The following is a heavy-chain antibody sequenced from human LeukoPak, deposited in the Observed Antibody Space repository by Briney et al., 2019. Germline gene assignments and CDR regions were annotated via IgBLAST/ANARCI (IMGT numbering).Heavy chain of an antibody. D-gene: IGHD6-19*01. CDR2: IYNSGST. V-gene: IGHV4-59*01. CDR3: ARLHVGYSSGWYDSYYGMDV. J-gene: IGHJ6*02. Sequence: SETLSLTCTVSGGSIYSYYWSWIRQPPGKGLEGIGYIYNSGSTNYNPSLKSRVTISVDTSKNQVSLKLSSVTAADTAVYYCARLHVGYSSGWYDSYYGMDVWGQGTTVTVSS. CDR1: GGSIYSYY.